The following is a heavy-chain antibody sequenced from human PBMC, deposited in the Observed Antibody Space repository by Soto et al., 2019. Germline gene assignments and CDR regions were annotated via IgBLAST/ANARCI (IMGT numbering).Heavy chain of an antibody. CDR1: GYSVSDSNW. Sequence: ETLSLTCAVSGYSVSDSNWWGWIRQPPGKGLEWMGHIYNSGSTYYKSSLKGRVTTSIDTSKNQFSLRLYSVTAVDTAVYYCAKDVGQWVETFDYWGHGTLVTVSS. CDR2: IYNSGST. CDR3: AKDVGQWVETFDY. V-gene: IGHV4-28*01. J-gene: IGHJ4*01. D-gene: IGHD6-19*01.